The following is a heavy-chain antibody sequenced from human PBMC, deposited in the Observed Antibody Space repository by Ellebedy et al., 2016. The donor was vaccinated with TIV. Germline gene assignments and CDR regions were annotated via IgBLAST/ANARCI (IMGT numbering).Heavy chain of an antibody. J-gene: IGHJ4*02. CDR3: ARHASYYASSGYSGDYFDY. Sequence: MPSETLSLTCTVPGGSISSSSYYWGWIRQPPGKGLKWIGSIDFSGSTYYDPSLKSRVTTSVYTSKNQFSLKLSSVTAADTAVYYCARHASYYASSGYSGDYFDYWGQGTLVTVSS. CDR2: IDFSGST. V-gene: IGHV4-39*01. CDR1: GGSISSSSYY. D-gene: IGHD3-22*01.